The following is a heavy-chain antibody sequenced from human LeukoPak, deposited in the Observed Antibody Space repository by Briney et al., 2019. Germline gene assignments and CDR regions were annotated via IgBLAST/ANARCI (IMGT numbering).Heavy chain of an antibody. J-gene: IGHJ4*02. Sequence: QPGGSLRLSCAASGFSFSSCAMTWVRQAPGKGLEWVSAITGGGGSTTYYADSVKGRFTISADNSKNTLYLQMHSLRAEDTAIYYCAKGRVGGWNGGDCWGQGTLVTVSS. CDR3: AKGRVGGWNGGDC. V-gene: IGHV3-23*01. D-gene: IGHD1-1*01. CDR1: GFSFSSCA. CDR2: ITGGGGSTT.